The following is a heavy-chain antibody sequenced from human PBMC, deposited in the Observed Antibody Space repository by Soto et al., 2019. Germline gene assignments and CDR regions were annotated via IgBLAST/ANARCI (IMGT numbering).Heavy chain of an antibody. J-gene: IGHJ4*02. D-gene: IGHD3-16*01. CDR1: GFTFSSYG. CDR2: ISYDGSNK. CDR3: AKDQDGGQHLNAPVGD. Sequence: QVQLVESGGGVVQPGRSLRLSCAASGFTFSSYGRHWVRPAPGKGLEWVAVISYDGSNKYYADSVKGRFTISRDNSKNTLYLQMNSLRAEDTAVYYCAKDQDGGQHLNAPVGDWGQGTLVTVSS. V-gene: IGHV3-30*18.